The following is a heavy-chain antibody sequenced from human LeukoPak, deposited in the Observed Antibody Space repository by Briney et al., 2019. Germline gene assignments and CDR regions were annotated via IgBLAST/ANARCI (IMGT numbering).Heavy chain of an antibody. V-gene: IGHV3-23*01. Sequence: GGSLRLSCAASGFTFSSYAMSWVRQAPGKGLEWVSAISGSGGSTYYADSVKGRFTISRDNAKNTLYLQMNSLRAEDTAVYYCARGYDSSGYYTLSGAFDIWGQGTMVTVSS. D-gene: IGHD3-22*01. CDR3: ARGYDSSGYYTLSGAFDI. J-gene: IGHJ3*02. CDR2: ISGSGGST. CDR1: GFTFSSYA.